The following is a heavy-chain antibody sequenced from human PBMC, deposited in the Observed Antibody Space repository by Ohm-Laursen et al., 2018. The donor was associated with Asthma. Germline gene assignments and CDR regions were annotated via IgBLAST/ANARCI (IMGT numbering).Heavy chain of an antibody. CDR3: ARDRDILTGYRSTPNYYYYGMDV. CDR1: GFTFSSYG. J-gene: IGHJ6*02. CDR2: ISYDGSNK. Sequence: SLRLSCTASGFTFSSYGMHWVRQAPGKGLEWVAVISYDGSNKYYADSVKGRFTISRDNSKNTLYLQMNSLRADDTAVYYCARDRDILTGYRSTPNYYYYGMDVWGQGTTVPVSS. V-gene: IGHV3-30*03. D-gene: IGHD3-9*01.